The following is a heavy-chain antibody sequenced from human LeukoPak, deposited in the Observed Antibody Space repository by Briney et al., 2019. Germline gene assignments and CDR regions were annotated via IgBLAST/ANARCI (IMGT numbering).Heavy chain of an antibody. D-gene: IGHD3-3*01. CDR3: ATLLSYYDFWSGSHVDY. J-gene: IGHJ4*02. V-gene: IGHV3-23*01. Sequence: PGGSLRLSCAASGFTFSSYAMSWARQAPGKGLEWVSAISGSGGSTYYADSVKGRFTISRDNSKNTLYLQMNSPRAEDTAVYYCATLLSYYDFWSGSHVDYWGQGTLATVSS. CDR1: GFTFSSYA. CDR2: ISGSGGST.